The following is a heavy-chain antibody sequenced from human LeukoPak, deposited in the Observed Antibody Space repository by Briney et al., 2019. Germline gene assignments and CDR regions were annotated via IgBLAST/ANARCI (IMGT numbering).Heavy chain of an antibody. CDR1: GFTSSTYS. D-gene: IGHD2-8*02. J-gene: IGHJ4*02. Sequence: GGALRLSCAASGFTSSTYSMNWVRQAPGKGLEWVSSISGSRRYIYYIDSVKGRFTISRDNAKNSLYLQMNSLRAEDTAVYYCATSGGTRGRLDDRGQGTLVTVSS. CDR2: ISGSRRYI. V-gene: IGHV3-21*01. CDR3: ATSGGTRGRLDD.